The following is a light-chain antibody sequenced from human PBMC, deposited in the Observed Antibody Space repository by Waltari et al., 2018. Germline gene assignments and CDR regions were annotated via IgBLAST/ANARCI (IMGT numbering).Light chain of an antibody. V-gene: IGLV3-19*01. Sequence: SSELTQDPAVSVALGQTVRFTCQGDSLRTSYASWYKVKPGQAPVLVIYGKDKRPSGIPGRISGYSSGTTSSLTIPGAQAEDEADYYCSSRNGRANQVVFAGGTKVTVL. CDR2: GKD. CDR1: SLRTSY. J-gene: IGLJ3*02. CDR3: SSRNGRANQVV.